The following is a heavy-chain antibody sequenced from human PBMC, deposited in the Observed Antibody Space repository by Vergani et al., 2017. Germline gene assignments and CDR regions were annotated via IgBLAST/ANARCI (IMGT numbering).Heavy chain of an antibody. D-gene: IGHD2/OR15-2a*01. J-gene: IGHJ4*02. CDR2: ISYSGST. CDR3: ARLSHGNDYFSPFDY. CDR1: NDSVSNTFYY. V-gene: IGHV4-61*01. Sequence: QVQLQESGPGLVKPSETLSLTCTVSNDSVSNTFYYWGWIRQPPGKGLEWIGYISYSGSTSYNPSVKSRVTISVDTSKNQLSLKLSSVTAADTAIYYCARLSHGNDYFSPFDYWGQGTLVTVSS.